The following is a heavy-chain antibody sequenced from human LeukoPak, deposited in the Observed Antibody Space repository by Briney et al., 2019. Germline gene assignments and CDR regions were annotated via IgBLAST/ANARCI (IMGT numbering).Heavy chain of an antibody. Sequence: ASVKVSCKASGYTFTNYDINWVRQATGHGLEWMGWMNPNSGNTGYAQKFQGRVTITRNPSISTAYMEMSSLRYEDTAVYYCARALGPAGYRWWFDPWGQGTLVTVSS. CDR2: MNPNSGNT. CDR3: ARALGPAGYRWWFDP. CDR1: GYTFTNYD. J-gene: IGHJ5*02. D-gene: IGHD2-2*01. V-gene: IGHV1-8*03.